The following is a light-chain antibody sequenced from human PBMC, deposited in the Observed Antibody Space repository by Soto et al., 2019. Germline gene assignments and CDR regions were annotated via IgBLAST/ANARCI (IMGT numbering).Light chain of an antibody. Sequence: EIMMTQSPATLSVSPGERATLSCKASQSVSNNLAWYQQKPGQAPRLLIYYASTSATGIPARFSGSGSGTEFTLTIISLQSEDFALYYCQQYNNWPPITFGQGTRLEIK. CDR2: YAS. V-gene: IGKV3-15*01. CDR1: QSVSNN. CDR3: QQYNNWPPIT. J-gene: IGKJ5*01.